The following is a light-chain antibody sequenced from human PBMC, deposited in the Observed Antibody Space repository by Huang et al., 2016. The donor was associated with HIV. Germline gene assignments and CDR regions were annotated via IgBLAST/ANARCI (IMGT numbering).Light chain of an antibody. CDR3: QQYNNWPLT. J-gene: IGKJ4*01. CDR2: GAS. CDR1: QSVSSN. Sequence: EIVMTQSPATLSVSPGERATLSCRASQSVSSNLAWYQQKPGQAPRLLIYGASTRATGIQVRISGSGSGTEFTLTISSLQSEDFAVYYCQQYNNWPLTFGGGNKVGIK. V-gene: IGKV3-15*01.